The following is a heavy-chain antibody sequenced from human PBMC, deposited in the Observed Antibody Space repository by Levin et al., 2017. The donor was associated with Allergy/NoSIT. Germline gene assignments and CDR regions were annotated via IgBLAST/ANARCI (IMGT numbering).Heavy chain of an antibody. V-gene: IGHV3-21*01. D-gene: IGHD1/OR15-1a*01. CDR1: GFDFHIYI. Sequence: PGGSLRLSCEASGFDFHIYIMNWVRQAPGKGLEWLSSITTGSNYKYYIDSVRGRFVISRDNGRNSLYLQMNSLRAEDPAVYYCARSHPLTGTTHFSYQDGMDVWGQGTTVTVSS. CDR3: ARSHPLTGTTHFSYQDGMDV. CDR2: ITTGSNYK. J-gene: IGHJ6*02.